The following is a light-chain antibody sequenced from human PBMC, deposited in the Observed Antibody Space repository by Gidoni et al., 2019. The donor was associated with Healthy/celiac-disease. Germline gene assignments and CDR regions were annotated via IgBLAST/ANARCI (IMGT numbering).Light chain of an antibody. CDR3: QQYGSSPLT. CDR2: GAS. V-gene: IGKV3-20*01. Sequence: DTVLTKSPGTLSLSPGERATLSCSASQRVSSSYLAWYQQKPGQAPRLLIYGASSRATGIPDRFSGSGSGTDFTLTISRLEPEAFAVYYCQQYGSSPLTFGQGTKVEIK. J-gene: IGKJ1*01. CDR1: QRVSSSY.